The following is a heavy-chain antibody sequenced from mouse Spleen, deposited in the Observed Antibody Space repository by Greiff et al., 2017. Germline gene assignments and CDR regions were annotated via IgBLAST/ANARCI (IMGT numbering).Heavy chain of an antibody. J-gene: IGHJ2*01. D-gene: IGHD2-4*01. Sequence: VQLKQSGPGLVKPSQSLSLTCSVTGYSITSGYYWNWIRQFPGNKLEWMGYISYDGSNNYNPSLKNRISITRDTSKNQFFLKLNSVTTEDTATYYCASMITTVRAFDYWGQGTTLTVSS. CDR2: ISYDGSN. CDR1: GYSITSGYY. CDR3: ASMITTVRAFDY. V-gene: IGHV3-6*01.